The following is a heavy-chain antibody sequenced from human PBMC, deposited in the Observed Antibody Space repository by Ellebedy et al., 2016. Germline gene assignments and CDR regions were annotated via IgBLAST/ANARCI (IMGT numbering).Heavy chain of an antibody. J-gene: IGHJ4*02. CDR1: GGSFSGYY. Sequence: SETLSLXXAVYGGSFSGYYWSWIRQPPGKGLEWIGEINHSGSTNYNPSLKSRVTISVDTSKNQFSLKLSSVTAADTAVYYCARDLGLGTGYPTFDYWGQGTLVTVSS. CDR3: ARDLGLGTGYPTFDY. D-gene: IGHD3-9*01. CDR2: INHSGST. V-gene: IGHV4-34*01.